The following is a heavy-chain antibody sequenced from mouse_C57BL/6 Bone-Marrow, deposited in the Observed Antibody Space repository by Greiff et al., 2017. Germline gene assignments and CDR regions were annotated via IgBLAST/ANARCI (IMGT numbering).Heavy chain of an antibody. CDR1: GYTFTDYE. D-gene: IGHD1-1*01. J-gene: IGHJ1*03. CDR3: TRYYYGSSSYWYFDV. CDR2: IDPETGGT. V-gene: IGHV1-15*01. Sequence: VQLQQSGAELVRPGASVTLSCKASGYTFTDYEMHWVKQTPVHGLEWIGAIDPETGGTAYNQKFKGKAILTADKSSSTAYMELRSLTSEDSAVFYGTRYYYGSSSYWYFDVGGTGTTVTGSS.